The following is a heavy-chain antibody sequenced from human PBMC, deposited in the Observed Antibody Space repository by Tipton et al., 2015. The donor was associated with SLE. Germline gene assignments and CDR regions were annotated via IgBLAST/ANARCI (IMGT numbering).Heavy chain of an antibody. Sequence: TLSLTCTVSGGSISSYYWSWIRQSPGKGLEWIGYIYISGSTNSNPSLKSRVTMSVDTSKNRFSLRLSSVTAADTAVYYCAGSGYDHLSWFDPWGQGILVTVSS. D-gene: IGHD3-22*01. CDR1: GGSISSYY. J-gene: IGHJ5*02. CDR2: IYISGST. V-gene: IGHV4-4*08. CDR3: AGSGYDHLSWFDP.